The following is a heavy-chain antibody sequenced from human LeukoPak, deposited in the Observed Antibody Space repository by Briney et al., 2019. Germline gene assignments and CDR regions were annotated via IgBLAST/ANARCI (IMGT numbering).Heavy chain of an antibody. CDR3: ARDQEGFDY. Sequence: GASVKVSCKVSGYTLTELSMHWVRQAPGQGLEWMGMIYPRDGSTSYAQKFQGRVTVTRGTSTSTVHMELSGLRSEDTAVYYCARDQEGFDYWGQGTLVTVSS. CDR1: GYTLTELS. CDR2: IYPRDGST. V-gene: IGHV1-46*01. J-gene: IGHJ4*02.